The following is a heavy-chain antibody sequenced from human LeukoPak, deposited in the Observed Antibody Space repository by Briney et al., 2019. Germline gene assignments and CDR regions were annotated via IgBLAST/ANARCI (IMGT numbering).Heavy chain of an antibody. Sequence: SETLSLTCTVSGGSISSSSYYWGWIRQPPGKGLEWIGSLYHSGSTYYNPSLKSRVTISVDTSKNRFSLKLSSVTAADTAVYYCARRPRYYDSSGYFDYWGQGTLVTVSS. CDR1: GGSISSSSYY. V-gene: IGHV4-39*07. D-gene: IGHD3-22*01. CDR3: ARRPRYYDSSGYFDY. CDR2: LYHSGST. J-gene: IGHJ4*02.